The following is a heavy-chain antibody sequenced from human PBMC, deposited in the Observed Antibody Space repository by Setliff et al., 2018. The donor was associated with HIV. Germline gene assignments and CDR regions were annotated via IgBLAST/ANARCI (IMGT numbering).Heavy chain of an antibody. V-gene: IGHV3-20*04. CDR1: GFSFDDYG. Sequence: GSLRLSCAASGFSFDDYGMSWVRQVPGKGLEWVCGINWNGGSTGYADSVKGRFTISRDNAKNSLYLQMSSLRAEDTAIYYCARDLDYYYGMDVWGQGTTVTVSS. J-gene: IGHJ6*02. CDR3: ARDLDYYYGMDV. CDR2: INWNGGST.